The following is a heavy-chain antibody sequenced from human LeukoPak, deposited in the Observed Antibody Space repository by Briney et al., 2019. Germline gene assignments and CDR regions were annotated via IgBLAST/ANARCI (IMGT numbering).Heavy chain of an antibody. CDR2: IKSKTDGGTT. J-gene: IGHJ4*02. Sequence: GGSLRLSCAASGFTFSNAWMSWVRQAPGKGLEWVGRIKSKTDGGTTDYAAPVKGRFTISRDDSKNTLYLQMNSLKTEDTAVYYCQWELRGGPLDYWGQGTLVTVSS. V-gene: IGHV3-15*01. D-gene: IGHD1-26*01. CDR1: GFTFSNAW. CDR3: QWELRGGPLDY.